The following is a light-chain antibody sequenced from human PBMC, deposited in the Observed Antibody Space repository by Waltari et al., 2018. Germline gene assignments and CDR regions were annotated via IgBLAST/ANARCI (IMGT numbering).Light chain of an antibody. CDR1: SSNIGSNP. CDR3: AAWDDSLNAWV. V-gene: IGLV1-44*01. J-gene: IGLJ3*02. Sequence: QSVLTQPPSASGTPGQRVTISCSGSSSNIGSNPVNWYQQFPGTAPKLLIYSNNRRPAGVPDLFSGSKSGTSASLAISGLQSEDEVDYYCAAWDDSLNAWVFGGGTKLTVL. CDR2: SNN.